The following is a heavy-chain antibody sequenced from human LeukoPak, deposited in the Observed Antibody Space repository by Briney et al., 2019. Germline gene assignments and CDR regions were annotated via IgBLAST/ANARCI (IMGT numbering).Heavy chain of an antibody. CDR3: ARQGGGSSDFDY. CDR1: GYSFTSYW. D-gene: IGHD2-15*01. CDR2: IDPSDSYT. J-gene: IGHJ4*02. Sequence: GESLKISCKGSGYSFTSYWISWVRQMPGKGLEWMGRIDPSDSYTNYSPSFQGHVTISADKSISTAYLQWSSLKASDTAMYYCARQGGGSSDFDYWSQGTLVTVSS. V-gene: IGHV5-10-1*01.